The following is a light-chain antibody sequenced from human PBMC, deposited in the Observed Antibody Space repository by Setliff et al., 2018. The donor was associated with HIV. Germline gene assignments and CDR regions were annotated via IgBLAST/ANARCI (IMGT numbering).Light chain of an antibody. V-gene: IGLV7-46*01. J-gene: IGLJ2*01. CDR3: LLSYSGPGI. CDR2: DTS. CDR1: TGPVTSGHY. Sequence: QAVVTQEPSLTVSPGETVTLTCGSSTGPVTSGHYPYWFQQKPGQAPRTLIYDTSNKHSWTPARFSGSLIGGKAALTLSGAQPEDEADYYCLLSYSGPGIFSGGTQLTVL.